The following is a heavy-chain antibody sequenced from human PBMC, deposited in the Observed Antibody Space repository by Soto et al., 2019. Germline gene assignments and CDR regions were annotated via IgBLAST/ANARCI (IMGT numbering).Heavy chain of an antibody. V-gene: IGHV3-74*03. CDR1: GFTFSTYW. CDR2: ISRDGIGT. CDR3: GPLGNFGVVMGH. D-gene: IGHD3-3*01. Sequence: EVQLVESGGGLVPPGGSLRLSCAASGFTFSTYWMHWVRKAPGKGLVWVSRISRDGIGTTYAESVKGRFTISRVNTKNTLSQQINSLRVEDPAVYYCGPLGNFGVVMGHWGQGTLVTVSS. J-gene: IGHJ4*02.